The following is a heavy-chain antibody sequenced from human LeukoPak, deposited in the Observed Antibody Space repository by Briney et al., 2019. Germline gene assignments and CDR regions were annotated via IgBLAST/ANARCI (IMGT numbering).Heavy chain of an antibody. Sequence: GGSLRLSCAASGFTFSSYGMHWVRQAPGKGLEWVAVIWYDGSNKYYADSVKGRFTISRDNSKNTLYLQMNSLRAEDTAVYYCARAVGGSYNGFDYWGQGTLVTVSS. CDR2: IWYDGSNK. V-gene: IGHV3-33*01. CDR3: ARAVGGSYNGFDY. J-gene: IGHJ4*02. CDR1: GFTFSSYG. D-gene: IGHD2-15*01.